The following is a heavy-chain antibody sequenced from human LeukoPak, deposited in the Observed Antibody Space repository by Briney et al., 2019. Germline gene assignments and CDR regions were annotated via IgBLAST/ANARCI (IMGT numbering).Heavy chain of an antibody. Sequence: ASVKVSCKASGYTFTSYAMHWVRQAPGQRLEWMGWINAGNGNTKYSQEFQGRVTITRDTSASTAYMELSSLRSEDMAVYYCARESAWVYVPEYYFDYWGQGTLVTVSS. V-gene: IGHV1-3*03. CDR1: GYTFTSYA. CDR3: ARESAWVYVPEYYFDY. D-gene: IGHD2-8*01. CDR2: INAGNGNT. J-gene: IGHJ4*02.